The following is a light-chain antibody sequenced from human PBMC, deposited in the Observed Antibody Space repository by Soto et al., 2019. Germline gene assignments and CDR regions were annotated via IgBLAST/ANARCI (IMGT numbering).Light chain of an antibody. Sequence: QSLVTQPAAVSGSPGQSITISCTGTSTDIGDYNYVSWYQQHPGKAPKVMIYDVSNRPSGVSNRFSGSKSGTTASLTISGLQTDDEANYYCSSYTSSNTVIFGGGTKVTVL. CDR2: DVS. J-gene: IGLJ2*01. CDR3: SSYTSSNTVI. CDR1: STDIGDYNY. V-gene: IGLV2-14*03.